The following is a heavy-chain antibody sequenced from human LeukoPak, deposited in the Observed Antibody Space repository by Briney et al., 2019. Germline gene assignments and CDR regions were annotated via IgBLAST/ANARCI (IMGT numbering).Heavy chain of an antibody. Sequence: PSETLSLTCAIYGGSFSGYYWSWIRQPPGKGLEWIGEINHSGSTNYNPSLKSRVTISVDKSKNQFSLKLSSVTAADTAVYYCARVRPIAAAGTGDVFDYWGQGTLVTVSS. D-gene: IGHD6-13*01. V-gene: IGHV4-34*01. J-gene: IGHJ4*02. CDR2: INHSGST. CDR3: ARVRPIAAAGTGDVFDY. CDR1: GGSFSGYY.